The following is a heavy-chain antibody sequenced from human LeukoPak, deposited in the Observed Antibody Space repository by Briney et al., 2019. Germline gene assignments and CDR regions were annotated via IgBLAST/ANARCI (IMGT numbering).Heavy chain of an antibody. Sequence: SVKVSCKASGGTFGSYAISWVRQAPGQGLEWMGGIIPIFGTANYAQKFQGRVTITTDESTSTAYMELSSLRSEDTAVYYCARADYDFWSGYQQHYYMDVWGKGTTVTVSS. V-gene: IGHV1-69*05. CDR2: IIPIFGTA. CDR3: ARADYDFWSGYQQHYYMDV. D-gene: IGHD3-3*01. CDR1: GGTFGSYA. J-gene: IGHJ6*03.